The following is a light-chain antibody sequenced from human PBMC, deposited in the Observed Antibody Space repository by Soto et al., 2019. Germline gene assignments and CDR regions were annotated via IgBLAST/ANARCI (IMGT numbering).Light chain of an antibody. CDR3: CSHVRRSTFDV. Sequence: QSVLTQPASVSASPGQLITISCSGTSRDVGSYNFVSWYQQHPGKAPKLMLYEVNKRPSGLSYRFSRSKSGSTASLTIYGFQAEDVVNYSSCSHVRRSTFDVFDTVTKVT. V-gene: IGLV2-23*02. CDR1: SRDVGSYNF. CDR2: EVN. J-gene: IGLJ1*01.